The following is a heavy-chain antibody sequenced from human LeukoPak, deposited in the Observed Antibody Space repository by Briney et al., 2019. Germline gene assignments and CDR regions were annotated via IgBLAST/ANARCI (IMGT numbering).Heavy chain of an antibody. V-gene: IGHV3-30*03. CDR2: ISYDGSNK. CDR3: ARGYSSSYSDY. Sequence: PGGSLRLSCAASGFTFSSYGMHWVRQAPGKGLEWMAVISYDGSNKYYADSVKGRFTISRDNSKNTLYLQMNSLRAEDTAVYYCARGYSSSYSDYWGQGTLVTVSS. CDR1: GFTFSSYG. D-gene: IGHD6-13*01. J-gene: IGHJ4*02.